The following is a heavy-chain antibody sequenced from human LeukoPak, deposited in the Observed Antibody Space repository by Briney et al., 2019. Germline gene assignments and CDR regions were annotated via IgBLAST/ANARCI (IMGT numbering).Heavy chain of an antibody. CDR2: INHSGST. J-gene: IGHJ6*03. CDR3: ARREKEVTWGYYYYYMDV. Sequence: SETLSLTCTVSGGSIRSSSYYWGWIRQPPGKGLEWIGEINHSGSTNYNPSLKSRVTISVDTSKNQFSLKLSSVTAADTAVYYCARREKEVTWGYYYYYMDVWGKGTTVTVSS. CDR1: GGSIRSSSYY. V-gene: IGHV4-39*07. D-gene: IGHD4-11*01.